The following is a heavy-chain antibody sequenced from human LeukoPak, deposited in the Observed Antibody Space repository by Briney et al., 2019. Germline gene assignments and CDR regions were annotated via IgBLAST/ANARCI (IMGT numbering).Heavy chain of an antibody. CDR1: GYTFTGYY. D-gene: IGHD1-7*01. CDR3: ARALVDNWNYDF. V-gene: IGHV1-2*06. J-gene: IGHJ4*02. Sequence: ASVKISCKASGYTFTGYYMHWVRQAPGQGREWMGRINTNSGGTNYAQKFQGRVTMTADTSISTVYSELSRLKSDDTAVYYCARALVDNWNYDFWGQGTLVTVSS. CDR2: INTNSGGT.